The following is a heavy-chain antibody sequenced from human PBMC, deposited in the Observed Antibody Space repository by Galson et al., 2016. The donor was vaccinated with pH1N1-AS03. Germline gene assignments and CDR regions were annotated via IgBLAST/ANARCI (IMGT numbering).Heavy chain of an antibody. Sequence: SLNFYYWSWIRQPPGKGLEWIAYVHYSGITNYSPSLRSRVTISLDMSKNQFSLNLRSVTAADTAVYYCTREGRYFDRVWNGLDVWGQGTTVTV. V-gene: IGHV4-59*01. J-gene: IGHJ6*02. CDR3: TREGRYFDRVWNGLDV. D-gene: IGHD3-9*01. CDR2: VHYSGIT. CDR1: SLNFYY.